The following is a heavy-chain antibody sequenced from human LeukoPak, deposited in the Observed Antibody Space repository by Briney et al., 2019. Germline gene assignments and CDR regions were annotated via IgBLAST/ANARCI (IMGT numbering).Heavy chain of an antibody. V-gene: IGHV1-8*03. D-gene: IGHD1-26*01. CDR3: ASRQRSGHFDY. Sequence: GASVKVSCKASGYTFTSYDINWVRQATGQGLEWMGWMNPNSGNTGYAQKLQGRVTITRNTSISTAYMELSSLRSEDTAVYYCASRQRSGHFDYWGQGTLVTVSS. CDR2: MNPNSGNT. CDR1: GYTFTSYD. J-gene: IGHJ4*02.